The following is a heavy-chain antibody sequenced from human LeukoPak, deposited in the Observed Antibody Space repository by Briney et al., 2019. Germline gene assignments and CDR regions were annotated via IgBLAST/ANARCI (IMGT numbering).Heavy chain of an antibody. Sequence: PSETLSLTCAVYGGSFSAYYWSWIRQAPGKGLEYVSVISSNGGSTYYANSVKGRFTISRDNSKNTLYLQVGSLRADDMAVYYCARGEWELPYFDYWGQGTLVTVSS. V-gene: IGHV3-64*01. CDR3: ARGEWELPYFDY. D-gene: IGHD1-26*01. J-gene: IGHJ4*02. CDR1: GGSFSAYY. CDR2: ISSNGGST.